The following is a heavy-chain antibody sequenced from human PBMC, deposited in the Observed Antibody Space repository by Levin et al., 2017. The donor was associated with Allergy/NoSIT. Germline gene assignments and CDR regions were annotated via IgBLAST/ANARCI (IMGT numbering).Heavy chain of an antibody. D-gene: IGHD2-2*02. CDR2: ISSSSSYI. CDR3: ARHPIGYCSSTSCYNLVEWGYYYGSGSSYYGMDV. J-gene: IGHJ6*02. V-gene: IGHV3-21*01. CDR1: GFTFSSYS. Sequence: GGSLRLSCAASGFTFSSYSMNWVRQAPGKGLEWVSSISSSSSYIYYADSVKGRFTISRDNAKNSLYLQMNSLRAEDTAVYYCARHPIGYCSSTSCYNLVEWGYYYGSGSSYYGMDVWGQGTTVTVSS.